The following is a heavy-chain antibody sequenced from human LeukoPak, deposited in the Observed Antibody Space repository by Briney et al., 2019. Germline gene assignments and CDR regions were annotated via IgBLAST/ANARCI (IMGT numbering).Heavy chain of an antibody. D-gene: IGHD2-8*01. CDR3: ARDNDGKDV. Sequence: GGSLRLSCAASGFTLSSYAMSWVRQAPGKGLQWVACISSSGGSTYYVDSVKGRFTISTDNSKNSLYLQINSLRAEDTAAYYCARDNDGKDVWGKGTTVIVSS. CDR1: GFTLSSYA. CDR2: ISSSGGST. J-gene: IGHJ6*04. V-gene: IGHV3-23*01.